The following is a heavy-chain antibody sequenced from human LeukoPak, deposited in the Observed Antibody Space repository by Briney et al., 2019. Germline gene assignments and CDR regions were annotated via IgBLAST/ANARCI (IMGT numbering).Heavy chain of an antibody. CDR1: GFTFSRYA. CDR2: ISGSGDNT. CDR3: TKRPSTDGYNS. Sequence: GTSLRLSCAVSGFTFSRYAMHWVRQAPGKGLEWVSVISGSGDNTYYADSVKGRFTISRDNFKNTLYLQMNSLRAEDTALYYCTKRPSTDGYNSWGQGTLVTVSS. D-gene: IGHD5-24*01. J-gene: IGHJ5*02. V-gene: IGHV3-23*01.